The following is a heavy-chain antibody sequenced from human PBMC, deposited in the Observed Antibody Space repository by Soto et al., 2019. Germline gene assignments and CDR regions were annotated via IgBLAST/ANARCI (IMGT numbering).Heavy chain of an antibody. Sequence: SETLSLTGAVYGGSFSGYYWSWIRQPPGKGLEWIGEINHSGSTNYNPSLKSRVTISVDTSKNQFSLKLSSVTAADTAVYYCARAGGDSTNPFDYWGQGTLVTVSS. CDR1: GGSFSGYY. J-gene: IGHJ4*02. D-gene: IGHD2-21*02. V-gene: IGHV4-34*01. CDR2: INHSGST. CDR3: ARAGGDSTNPFDY.